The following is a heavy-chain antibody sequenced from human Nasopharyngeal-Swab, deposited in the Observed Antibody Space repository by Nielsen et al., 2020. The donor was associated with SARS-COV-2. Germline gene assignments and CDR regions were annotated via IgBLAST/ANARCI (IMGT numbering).Heavy chain of an antibody. CDR2: TYYRSKWYN. CDR3: ARARGAYGDYYYYYYTDV. D-gene: IGHD4-17*01. J-gene: IGHJ6*03. CDR1: RDSVSSSSAA. V-gene: IGHV6-1*01. Sequence: SETLSLTSAISRDSVSSSSAAWNWIRQSPSRGLEWLGRTYYRSKWYNDYAVSVKSRITINPDTSKNQFSLHLNSVTPEDTAVYYCARARGAYGDYYYYYYTDVWGKGTTVTVSS.